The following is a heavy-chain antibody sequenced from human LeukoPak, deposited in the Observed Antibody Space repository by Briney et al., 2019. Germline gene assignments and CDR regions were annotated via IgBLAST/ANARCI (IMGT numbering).Heavy chain of an antibody. CDR2: VDHTGSN. CDR1: ADSITMYY. Sequence: SETLSLTCTVSADSITMYYWTWLRQPPGKGLEWIGYVDHTGSNKFNTSLNGRVSISRDTSNNFFSLRLRSVTAADTAVYFCARGRVSSSTWYSTYYYFFYMDFWGKGTTVTVSS. D-gene: IGHD4-11*01. CDR3: ARGRVSSSTWYSTYYYFFYMDF. J-gene: IGHJ6*03. V-gene: IGHV4-59*01.